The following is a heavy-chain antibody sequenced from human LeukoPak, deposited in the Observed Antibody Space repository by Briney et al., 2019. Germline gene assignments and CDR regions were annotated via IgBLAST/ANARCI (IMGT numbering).Heavy chain of an antibody. CDR3: ARLAGGSYSDY. Sequence: GGSLRLSCVASGFTFSTYGMSWVRQAPGKGLEWVSAISGSGGSTYYADSVKGRFTISRDNSKNTLYLQMGSLRAEDMAVYYCARLAGGSYSDYWGQGILVTVSS. CDR1: GFTFSTYG. J-gene: IGHJ4*02. D-gene: IGHD1-26*01. CDR2: ISGSGGST. V-gene: IGHV3-23*01.